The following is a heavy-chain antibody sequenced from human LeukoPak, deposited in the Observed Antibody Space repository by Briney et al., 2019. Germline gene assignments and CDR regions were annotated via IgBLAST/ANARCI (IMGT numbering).Heavy chain of an antibody. D-gene: IGHD3-3*01. CDR2: IYYSGST. CDR1: GGSISSYY. CDR3: ARALYDFWSGYPRTNWFDP. Sequence: PSETLSLTCTVSGGSISSYYWSWIRQPPGKGLEWIGYIYYSGSTNYNPSLKGRVTISVDTSKNQFSLKLSSVTAADTAVYYCARALYDFWSGYPRTNWFDPWGQGTLVTVSS. V-gene: IGHV4-59*12. J-gene: IGHJ5*02.